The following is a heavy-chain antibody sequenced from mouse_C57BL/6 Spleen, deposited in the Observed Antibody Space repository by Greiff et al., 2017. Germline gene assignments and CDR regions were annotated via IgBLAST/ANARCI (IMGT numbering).Heavy chain of an antibody. CDR1: GYTFTSYW. J-gene: IGHJ2*01. CDR2: IDPSDSYT. CDR3: ARSSGTSYFNY. Sequence: VQLQQPGAELVRPGTSVKLSCKASGYTFTSYWMHWVKQRPGQGLEWIGVIDPSDSYTNYNQKFKGKATLTVDTSSSTAYMQLSSLTSEDSAVYYCARSSGTSYFNYWGRGTTLTVSS. D-gene: IGHD4-1*01. V-gene: IGHV1-59*01.